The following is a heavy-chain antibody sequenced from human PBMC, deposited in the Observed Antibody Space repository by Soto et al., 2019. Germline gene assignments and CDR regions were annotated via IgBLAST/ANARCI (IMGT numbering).Heavy chain of an antibody. CDR3: ARPRGRYYYYGMDV. CDR2: IYYSGST. D-gene: IGHD1-26*01. Sequence: SETLSLTCTVSGGSISSSSYYWGWLHQPPGKGLEWIGSIYYSGSTYYNPSLKSRVTISVDTSKNQFSLKLSSVTAADTAVYYCARPRGRYYYYGMDVWGQGTTVTVSS. CDR1: GGSISSSSYY. V-gene: IGHV4-39*01. J-gene: IGHJ6*02.